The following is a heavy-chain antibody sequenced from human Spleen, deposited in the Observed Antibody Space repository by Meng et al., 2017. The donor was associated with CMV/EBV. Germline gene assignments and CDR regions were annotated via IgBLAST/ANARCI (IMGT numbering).Heavy chain of an antibody. J-gene: IGHJ4*02. CDR2: ISSSSSTI. CDR3: TTGSFSSSWNFAIDY. Sequence: GESLKISCAASGFTFSSYSMNWVRQAPGKGLEWVSYISSSSSTIYYADSVKGRFTISRDNAKNSLYLQMNSLRAEDTAVYYCTTGSFSSSWNFAIDYWGQGTLVTVSS. V-gene: IGHV3-48*04. D-gene: IGHD6-13*01. CDR1: GFTFSSYS.